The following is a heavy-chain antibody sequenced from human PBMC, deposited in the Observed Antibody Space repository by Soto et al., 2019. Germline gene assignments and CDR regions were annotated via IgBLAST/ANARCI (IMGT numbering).Heavy chain of an antibody. D-gene: IGHD1-26*01. V-gene: IGHV3-64D*08. CDR1: GFTFSSYA. CDR3: VKGPEWEPNYFDY. Sequence: GGSLRLSCSASGFTFSSYAMHWVRQAPGKGLEYVSAISSNGGSTYYADSVKGRFTISRDNSKNTLYLQMSSLRAEDTAVYYCVKGPEWEPNYFDYWGQGTLVTVSS. J-gene: IGHJ4*02. CDR2: ISSNGGST.